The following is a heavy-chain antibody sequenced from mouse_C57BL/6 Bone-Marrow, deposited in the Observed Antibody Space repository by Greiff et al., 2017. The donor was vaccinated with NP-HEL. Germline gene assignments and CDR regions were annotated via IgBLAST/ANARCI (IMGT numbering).Heavy chain of an antibody. CDR3: AREGSKGYAMDY. D-gene: IGHD1-1*01. CDR1: GYAFSSYW. Sequence: VQLQQSGAELVKPGASVKISCKASGYAFSSYWMNWVKQRPGKGLEWIGQIYPGDGDTNYNGKFKGKATLTADKSSSTAYMQLSSLTSEDSAVYFCAREGSKGYAMDYWGQGTSVTVSS. CDR2: IYPGDGDT. V-gene: IGHV1-80*01. J-gene: IGHJ4*01.